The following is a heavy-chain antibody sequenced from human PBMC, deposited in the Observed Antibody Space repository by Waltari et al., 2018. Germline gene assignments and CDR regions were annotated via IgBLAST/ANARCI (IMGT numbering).Heavy chain of an antibody. D-gene: IGHD2-15*01. CDR2: VRVDRRT. CDR1: GDSMSSTDC. J-gene: IGHJ5*02. V-gene: IGHV4-4*02. Sequence: QLQLQESGPGLVKPSGTLSLSCAVSGDSMSSTDCWSWVRQSPQKGLEWIGQVRVDRRTNYNPSFASRVTLSLDTSNNQFSLRVTSATAADTAVYYCARDRGRGLFLDTWGPGTLVTVS. CDR3: ARDRGRGLFLDT.